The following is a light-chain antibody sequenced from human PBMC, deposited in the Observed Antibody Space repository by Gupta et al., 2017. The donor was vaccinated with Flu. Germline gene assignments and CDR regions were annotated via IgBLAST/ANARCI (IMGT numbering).Light chain of an antibody. V-gene: IGLV2-23*01. Sequence: QSALTQSASVSGSPGQSITTSCTGTSSAVGSYNLVSWYQQHPGKAPKLMIYEGSKRPSGVSNRFSGSKSGNTASLTISGLQAEDEADYYCCSYAGSRTYVFGTGTKVTVL. CDR1: SSAVGSYNL. CDR2: EGS. J-gene: IGLJ1*01. CDR3: CSYAGSRTYV.